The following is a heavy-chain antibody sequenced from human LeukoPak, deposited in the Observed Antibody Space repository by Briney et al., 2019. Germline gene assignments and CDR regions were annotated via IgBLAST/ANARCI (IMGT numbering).Heavy chain of an antibody. CDR2: ISGSGGST. CDR1: GFTFSSYA. D-gene: IGHD3-22*01. V-gene: IGHV3-23*01. CDR3: AKQDYYDSSGYDVESGGFDY. J-gene: IGHJ4*02. Sequence: GGSLRLSCAASGFTFSSYAMSWVRQAPGKGLEWVSAISGSGGSTYYADSVKGRFTISRDNSKNTLYLQMNSLRAEDTAVYYCAKQDYYDSSGYDVESGGFDYWGQGTLVTVSS.